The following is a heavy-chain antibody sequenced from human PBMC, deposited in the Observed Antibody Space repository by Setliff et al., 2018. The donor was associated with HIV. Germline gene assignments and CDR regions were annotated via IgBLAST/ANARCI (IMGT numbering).Heavy chain of an antibody. D-gene: IGHD3-10*01. CDR1: GGTFSRYT. V-gene: IGHV1-69*10. J-gene: IGHJ4*02. CDR2: IIPVVGVA. Sequence: SVKVSCKTSGGTFSRYTITWVRQAPGQGLEWMGGIIPVVGVADYAQKFQGRVTLSADGSTSSAYMELNSLRSEDTAVYYCARQTYYYGSGRYFPADYWGQGTLVTVSS. CDR3: ARQTYYYGSGRYFPADY.